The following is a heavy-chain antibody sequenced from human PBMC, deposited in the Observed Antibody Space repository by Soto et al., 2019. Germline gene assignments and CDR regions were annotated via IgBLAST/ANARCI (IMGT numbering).Heavy chain of an antibody. CDR3: ARSGDNYNRLDY. CDR2: SSNSGTFS. V-gene: IGHV3-11*06. Sequence: VGSLRLSCEGSGFTFSDYYISWIRQAPGKGLEWISYSSNSGTFSRYADSVKGRFSISRDNTKNLLYLQMNSLRAEDTAVYYCARSGDNYNRLDYWGQGTPVTVSS. CDR1: GFTFSDYY. J-gene: IGHJ4*02. D-gene: IGHD1-1*01.